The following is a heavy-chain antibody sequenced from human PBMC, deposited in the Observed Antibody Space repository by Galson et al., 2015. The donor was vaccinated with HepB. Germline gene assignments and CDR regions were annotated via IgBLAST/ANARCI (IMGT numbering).Heavy chain of an antibody. CDR3: ARVYSGWYWFDS. CDR2: ISNDGTIT. J-gene: IGHJ5*01. CDR1: GFTFSHYW. V-gene: IGHV3-74*01. Sequence: SLRLSCAASGFTFSHYWMHWVRQVPGKGLAWVSLISNDGTITNYADSVKGRFTFSRDNARNTVYLQMDSLRAEDTAVYYCARVYSGWYWFDSWGQGTLVTVSS. D-gene: IGHD6-19*01.